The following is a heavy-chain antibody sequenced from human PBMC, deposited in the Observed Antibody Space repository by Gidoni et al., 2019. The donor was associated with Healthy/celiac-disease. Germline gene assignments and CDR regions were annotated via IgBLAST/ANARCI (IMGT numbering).Heavy chain of an antibody. CDR2: ISGSGGST. V-gene: IGHV3-23*01. CDR3: AKDQGYCSSTSCYVPYYYYGMDV. J-gene: IGHJ6*02. CDR1: GFTFTSYA. Sequence: EVQLLESGGGLVQPGGSLRLSCAASGFTFTSYAMSWVRPAPGKGLGGVSAISGSGGSTYYADSVKGRFTISRDNSKNTLYLQMNSLRAEDTAVYYCAKDQGYCSSTSCYVPYYYYGMDVWGQGTTVTVSS. D-gene: IGHD2-2*01.